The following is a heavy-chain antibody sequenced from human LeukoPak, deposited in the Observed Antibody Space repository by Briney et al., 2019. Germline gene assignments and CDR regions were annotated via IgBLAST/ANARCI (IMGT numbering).Heavy chain of an antibody. V-gene: IGHV3-23*01. Sequence: GGSLRLSCAASGFTFSNYAMSWVRQAPGKGLEWVSAASGSGGSTYYADSVKGRFTISRDNAKNSLYLQMNSLRAEDTAVYYCARDGCSGGSCYANGGLYGMDVWGQGTTVTVSS. CDR3: ARDGCSGGSCYANGGLYGMDV. CDR2: ASGSGGST. D-gene: IGHD2-15*01. J-gene: IGHJ6*02. CDR1: GFTFSNYA.